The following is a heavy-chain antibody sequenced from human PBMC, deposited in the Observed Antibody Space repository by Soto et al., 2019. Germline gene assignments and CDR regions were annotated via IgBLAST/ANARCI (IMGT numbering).Heavy chain of an antibody. CDR2: IYHSGTT. CDR3: ARQRGYYVDY. CDR1: GGSIRSGNW. D-gene: IGHD3-22*01. J-gene: IGHJ4*02. Sequence: SETLSLTCAVSGGSIRSGNWWSWVRQPPGKGLEWIGEIYHSGTTNYNPSLKRRVTISVDKSKNQFSLKLTSVTAADTAVYYCARQRGYYVDYWGQGTLVTVS. V-gene: IGHV4-4*02.